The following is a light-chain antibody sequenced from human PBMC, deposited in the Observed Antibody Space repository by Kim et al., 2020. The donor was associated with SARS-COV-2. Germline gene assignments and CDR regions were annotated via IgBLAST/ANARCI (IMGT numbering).Light chain of an antibody. CDR1: QSLLHSNGYNY. CDR3: MQALQTPLT. CDR2: LGS. J-gene: IGKJ4*01. Sequence: PASLSCRSSQSLLHSNGYNYLDWYLQKPGQSPQLLIYLGSNRASGVPDRFSGSGSGTDFTLKISRVEAEDVGVYYCMQALQTPLTFGGGTKVDIK. V-gene: IGKV2-28*01.